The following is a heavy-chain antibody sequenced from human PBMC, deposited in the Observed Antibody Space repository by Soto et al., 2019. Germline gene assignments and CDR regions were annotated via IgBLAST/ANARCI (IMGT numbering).Heavy chain of an antibody. Sequence: PGGSLRLSCAASGFTFSSYWMHWVRQAPGKGLVWVSRINSDGSSTSYADSVKGRFTISRDNAKNTLYLQMNSLRAEDTAIYYCAMVAATATNGFFALWGRGTLVTVSS. CDR1: GFTFSSYW. CDR3: AMVAATATNGFFAL. CDR2: INSDGSST. V-gene: IGHV3-74*01. J-gene: IGHJ4*02. D-gene: IGHD2-15*01.